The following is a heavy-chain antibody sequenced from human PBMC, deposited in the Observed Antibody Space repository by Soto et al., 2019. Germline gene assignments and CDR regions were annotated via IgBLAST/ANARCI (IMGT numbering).Heavy chain of an antibody. D-gene: IGHD2-21*02. CDR1: GFTFSYYY. J-gene: IGHJ4*02. CDR3: AALVVTNDC. Sequence: PGGSLRLSCAAPGFTFSYYYMSWIRQAPGKGLEWVSYISSSGSTIYYADSVKGRFTISRDNANNSLYLQMNSLRAEDTAVYYCAALVVTNDCWGQETLVTVSS. V-gene: IGHV3-11*01. CDR2: ISSSGSTI.